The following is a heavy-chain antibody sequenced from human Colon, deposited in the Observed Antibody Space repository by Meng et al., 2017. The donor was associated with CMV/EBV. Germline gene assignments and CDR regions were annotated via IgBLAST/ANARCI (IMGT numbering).Heavy chain of an antibody. Sequence: GESLKISCAASGFSFDDYDMIWVRQVPEKGLEWVSSINWNGISTRYADSVKGRFIISRDNAKKFLYLEMDSLRADDTAVYYCARQTRAYCFDSWGQGTLATVSS. CDR3: ARQTRAYCFDS. J-gene: IGHJ4*02. V-gene: IGHV3-20*04. CDR1: GFSFDDYD. CDR2: INWNGIST. D-gene: IGHD2-15*01.